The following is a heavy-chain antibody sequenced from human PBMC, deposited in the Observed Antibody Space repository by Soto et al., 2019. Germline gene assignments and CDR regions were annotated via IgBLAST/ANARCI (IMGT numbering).Heavy chain of an antibody. CDR3: ARTLYNYGTDY. V-gene: IGHV3-23*01. Sequence: EVQLLDSGGGLVQRGGSLRLSCAASGFTFSSYAMSWVRQAPGKGLEWVSAIRGSGDSTYYADSVKGRFTISRDNSKNTLYLQMNSLRAEDTAVYYCARTLYNYGTDYWGHGNLVTVSS. D-gene: IGHD5-18*01. CDR1: GFTFSSYA. CDR2: IRGSGDST. J-gene: IGHJ4*01.